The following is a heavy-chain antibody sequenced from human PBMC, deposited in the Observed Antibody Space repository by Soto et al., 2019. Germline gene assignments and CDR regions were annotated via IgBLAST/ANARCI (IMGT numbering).Heavy chain of an antibody. CDR2: MNPNSGNT. Sequence: ASVKPCSKAPRGGIDSNSRRWPCQSPGQGLEWMGWMNPNSGNTGYALKFQGRVSMTRNTSIYTVYLELSSLASDDTAVYYCVRMASSGTINWFAPWGKGTLVTVSS. J-gene: IGHJ5*02. CDR3: VRMASSGTINWFAP. D-gene: IGHD1-1*01. CDR1: RGGIDSNS. V-gene: IGHV1-8*01.